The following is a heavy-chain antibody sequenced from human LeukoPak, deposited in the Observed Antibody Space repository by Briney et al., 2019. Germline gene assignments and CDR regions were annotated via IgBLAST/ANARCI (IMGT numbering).Heavy chain of an antibody. J-gene: IGHJ4*02. V-gene: IGHV3-30*04. CDR1: GFIFSNYA. D-gene: IGHD4-17*01. Sequence: GGSLRLSCAASGFIFSNYAIHWVRQAPGKGLEWVAVISHDGSNKNYANSVKGRFTISRDNSKNTLYLQMNSLRAEDTAVYYCAKRTTVTGPYYFDYWGQGTLVTVSS. CDR3: AKRTTVTGPYYFDY. CDR2: ISHDGSNK.